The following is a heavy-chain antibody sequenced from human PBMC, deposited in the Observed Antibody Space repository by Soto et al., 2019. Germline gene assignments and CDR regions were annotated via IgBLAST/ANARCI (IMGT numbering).Heavy chain of an antibody. CDR1: GFTFSSYE. Sequence: PGGSLRLSCAASGFTFSSYEMNWVRQAPGKGLEWVSYISSSGSTIYYADSVKGRFTISRDNAKNSLYLQMNSLRAEDTAVYYCARDPLDILTGYTTTDYFDYWGQGTLVTVSS. CDR2: ISSSGSTI. CDR3: ARDPLDILTGYTTTDYFDY. J-gene: IGHJ4*02. V-gene: IGHV3-48*03. D-gene: IGHD3-9*01.